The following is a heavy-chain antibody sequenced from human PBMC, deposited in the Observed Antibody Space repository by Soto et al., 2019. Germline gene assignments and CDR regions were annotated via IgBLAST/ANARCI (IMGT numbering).Heavy chain of an antibody. CDR1: GFTFSSYA. D-gene: IGHD3-3*01. CDR3: AKGELGDFWSGSYDHNWFDP. CDR2: ISGSGGST. Sequence: GGSLRLSCAASGFTFSSYAMSWVRQAPGKGLEWVSAISGSGGSTYYADSVKGRFTISRDNSKNTLYLQMNSLRAEDTAVYYCAKGELGDFWSGSYDHNWFDPWGQGTLVTVSS. V-gene: IGHV3-23*01. J-gene: IGHJ5*02.